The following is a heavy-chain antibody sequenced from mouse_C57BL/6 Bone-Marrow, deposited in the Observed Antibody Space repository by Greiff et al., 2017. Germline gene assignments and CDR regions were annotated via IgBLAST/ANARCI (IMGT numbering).Heavy chain of an antibody. D-gene: IGHD2-3*01. Sequence: VQLQQSGAELVRPGASVKLSCTASGFNIKDDYIHWVKQRPEQGLEWIGWIDPAIGDTEYASKFQGKATITSDTSSNTAYLQLSSLTSEDTAVYYCASFDGNYFDFGGQGTPLTVAA. CDR2: IDPAIGDT. V-gene: IGHV14-4*01. J-gene: IGHJ2*01. CDR1: GFNIKDDY. CDR3: ASFDGNYFDF.